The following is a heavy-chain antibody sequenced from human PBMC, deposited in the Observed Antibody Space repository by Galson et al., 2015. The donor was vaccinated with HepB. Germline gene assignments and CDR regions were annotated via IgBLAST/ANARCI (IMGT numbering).Heavy chain of an antibody. CDR2: FDPEDGET. CDR1: GYTLTELS. J-gene: IGHJ5*02. CDR3: ATVFPNSGSYYLSS. V-gene: IGHV1-24*01. D-gene: IGHD1-26*01. Sequence: SVKVSCKVSGYTLTELSMHWVRQAPGKGLEWMGGFDPEDGETIYAQKFQGRVTMTEDTSTDTAYMELSSLRSEDTAVYYCATVFPNSGSYYLSSWGQGTLVTVSS.